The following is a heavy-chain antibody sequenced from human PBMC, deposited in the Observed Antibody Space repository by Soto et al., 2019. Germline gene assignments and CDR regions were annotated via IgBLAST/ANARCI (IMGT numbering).Heavy chain of an antibody. CDR1: GDSVSSNSAA. Sequence: PSQTLSLTCAISGDSVSSNSAAWNWIRQSPSRGLEWLGRTYYRSKWYNDYAVSVKSRITINPDTSKNQFSLQLNSVTPEDTAVYYCARALEPSIRYYYYYMDVWGKGTTVTVSS. V-gene: IGHV6-1*01. CDR3: ARALEPSIRYYYYYMDV. CDR2: TYYRSKWYN. J-gene: IGHJ6*03.